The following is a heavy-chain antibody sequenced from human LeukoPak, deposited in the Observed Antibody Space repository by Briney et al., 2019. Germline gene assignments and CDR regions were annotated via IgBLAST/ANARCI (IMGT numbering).Heavy chain of an antibody. CDR3: AKAQTPRWFNVDS. CDR1: GFTFSSYG. V-gene: IGHV3-30*18. Sequence: PGGSLRLSCAASGFTFSSYGMHWVRQAPGKGLEWVAVISHDGSNKYYADSVKGRFTISRDNSENTLYLQMNSLRAEDTAVFYCAKAQTPRWFNVDSWGQGILVTVSS. D-gene: IGHD3-10*01. J-gene: IGHJ4*02. CDR2: ISHDGSNK.